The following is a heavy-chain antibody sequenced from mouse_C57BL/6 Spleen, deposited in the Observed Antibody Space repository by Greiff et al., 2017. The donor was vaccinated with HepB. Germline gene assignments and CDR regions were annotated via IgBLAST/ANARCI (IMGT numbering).Heavy chain of an antibody. CDR1: GYTFTSYW. CDR2: IHPNSGST. D-gene: IGHD1-1*01. J-gene: IGHJ2*01. CDR3: ARGITTVVEYYFDY. V-gene: IGHV1-64*01. Sequence: VKLQQPGAELVKPGASVKLSCKASGYTFTSYWMHWVKQRPGQGLEWIGMIHPNSGSTNYNEKFKSKATLTVDKSSSTAYMQLSSLTSEDSAVYYCARGITTVVEYYFDYWGQGTTLTVSS.